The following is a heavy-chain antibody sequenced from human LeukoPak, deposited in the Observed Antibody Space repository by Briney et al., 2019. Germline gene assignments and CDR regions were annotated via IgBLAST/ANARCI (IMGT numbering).Heavy chain of an antibody. CDR3: AKADSRKMATILTGFDY. D-gene: IGHD5-24*01. CDR2: ISGSGGST. Sequence: GGSLRLSCAASGFTFSSYAMSWVRQAPGKGLEWVSAISGSGGSTYYADSVKGRFTISRDNSKNTLYLRMNSLRAEDTAVYYCAKADSRKMATILTGFDYWGQGTLVTVSS. J-gene: IGHJ4*02. CDR1: GFTFSSYA. V-gene: IGHV3-23*01.